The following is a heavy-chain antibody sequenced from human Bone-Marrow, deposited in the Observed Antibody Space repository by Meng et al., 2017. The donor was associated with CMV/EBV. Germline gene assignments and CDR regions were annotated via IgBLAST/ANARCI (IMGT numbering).Heavy chain of an antibody. CDR1: GFTFDDYA. CDR2: ITWDGGTT. Sequence: GGSLTLSCAASGFTFDDYAMHWVRQGPGKGLEWVSLITWDGGTTYYADSVKGRFTISRDNGKNSLYLQMNSLRAEDTALYYCTKDIFKSGGYSSSWYYVDYWGQGTLVTVSS. CDR3: TKDIFKSGGYSSSWYYVDY. J-gene: IGHJ4*01. V-gene: IGHV3-43D*03. D-gene: IGHD6-13*01.